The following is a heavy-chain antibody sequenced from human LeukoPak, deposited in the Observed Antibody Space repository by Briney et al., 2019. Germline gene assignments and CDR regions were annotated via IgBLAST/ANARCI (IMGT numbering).Heavy chain of an antibody. CDR1: GFTFSDYY. D-gene: IGHD1-7*01. CDR3: AKEGKTRNWNYYQAKSVY. V-gene: IGHV3-23*01. J-gene: IGHJ4*02. Sequence: GGSLRLSCAASGFTFSDYYMSWIRQAPGKGLEWVSAISGSGGSTYYADSVKGRFTISRDNSKNTLSLQMNSLRAEDTAVYYCAKEGKTRNWNYYQAKSVYWGQGTLVTVSS. CDR2: ISGSGGST.